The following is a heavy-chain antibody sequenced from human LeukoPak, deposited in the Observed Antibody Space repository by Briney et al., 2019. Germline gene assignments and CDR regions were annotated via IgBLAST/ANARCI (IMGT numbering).Heavy chain of an antibody. V-gene: IGHV3-23*01. Sequence: GGSLRLSCAASGFTFSTHAMTWVRQAPGKGLEWVSGITTGSGSTYYADSVKGRFTISRDNSKNTLYLQMNSLRAEDTAVHYCAKSRGMGTTKSFDYWGQGTLVTVSS. CDR1: GFTFSTHA. J-gene: IGHJ4*02. CDR2: ITTGSGST. CDR3: AKSRGMGTTKSFDY. D-gene: IGHD5-24*01.